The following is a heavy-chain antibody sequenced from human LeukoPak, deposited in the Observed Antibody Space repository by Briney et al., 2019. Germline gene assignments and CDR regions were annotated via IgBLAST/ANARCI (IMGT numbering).Heavy chain of an antibody. V-gene: IGHV3-23*01. CDR3: AVHGYSSSFDY. CDR2: ISGSGGGT. Sequence: GGSLRLSCVASGFTFSSYAMNWVRQAPGKGLEWVPVISGSGGGTSYADSVKGRFTFSRDNSKNTLYLQMNSLRAEDTAVYYCAVHGYSSSFDYWGQGTLVTVSS. CDR1: GFTFSSYA. D-gene: IGHD6-13*01. J-gene: IGHJ4*02.